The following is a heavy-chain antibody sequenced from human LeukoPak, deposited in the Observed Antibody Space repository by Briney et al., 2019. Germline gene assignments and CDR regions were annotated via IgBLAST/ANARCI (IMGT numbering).Heavy chain of an antibody. V-gene: IGHV3-48*03. Sequence: GGSLRLSCAVSGFPFSVYEMNWVRQAPGKGLEWVSNIGSSGSTIYYADSVKGRFSISRDNAKSSLYLQMNSLRVEDTAVYYCAPLAVASDFDYWGQGALVTVSS. CDR2: IGSSGSTI. CDR1: GFPFSVYE. CDR3: APLAVASDFDY. J-gene: IGHJ4*02. D-gene: IGHD6-19*01.